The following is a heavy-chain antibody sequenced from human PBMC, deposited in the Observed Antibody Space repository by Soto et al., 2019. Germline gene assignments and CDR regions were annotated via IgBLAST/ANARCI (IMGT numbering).Heavy chain of an antibody. CDR1: GFTFSSYG. V-gene: IGHV3-33*01. D-gene: IGHD2-2*01. Sequence: GGSLRLSCAASGFTFSSYGMHWVRQAPGKGLEWVAVIWYDGSNKYYADSVKGRFTISRDNSKNTLYLQMNSLRAEDTAVYYCARDYCSSSNCYYIDYWGQGTLVTVSS. J-gene: IGHJ4*02. CDR3: ARDYCSSSNCYYIDY. CDR2: IWYDGSNK.